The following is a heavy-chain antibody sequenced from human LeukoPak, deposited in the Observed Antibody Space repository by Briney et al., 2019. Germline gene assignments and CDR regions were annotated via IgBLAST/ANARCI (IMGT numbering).Heavy chain of an antibody. Sequence: ASVKVSCKASGYTFTGYYMHWVRQAPGQGLEWMGWINPNSGGTNYAQKFQGRVTMTRDTSISTAYMELSRLRSDDTAVYYCARGGYYYGSGRFFDYWGQGTLVTVSS. V-gene: IGHV1-2*02. CDR1: GYTFTGYY. CDR2: INPNSGGT. D-gene: IGHD3-10*01. CDR3: ARGGYYYGSGRFFDY. J-gene: IGHJ4*02.